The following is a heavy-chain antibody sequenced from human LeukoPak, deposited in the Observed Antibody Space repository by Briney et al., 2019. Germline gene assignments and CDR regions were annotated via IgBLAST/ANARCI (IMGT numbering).Heavy chain of an antibody. D-gene: IGHD6-13*01. V-gene: IGHV1-69*05. CDR3: ARGGIAAARPPEYFQH. CDR1: GGTFISYA. Sequence: SVKVSCQASGGTFISYAISWVRQAPGQGLEWMGRIIPIFGTANYAQKFQGRVTITTDESTSTAYMELSSLRSEDTAVYYCARGGIAAARPPEYFQHWGQGTLVTVSS. CDR2: IIPIFGTA. J-gene: IGHJ1*01.